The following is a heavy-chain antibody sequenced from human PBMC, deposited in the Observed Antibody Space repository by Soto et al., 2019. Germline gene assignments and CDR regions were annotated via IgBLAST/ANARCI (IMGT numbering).Heavy chain of an antibody. V-gene: IGHV3-30-3*01. D-gene: IGHD5-12*01. CDR1: GFTFSSYA. CDR3: ARTYSGYESDAFDI. CDR2: ISYDGSNK. Sequence: PGGSLRLSCAASGFTFSSYAMHWVRQAPGKGLEWVAVISYDGSNKYYADSVKGRFTISRDNSKNTLYLQMNSLRAEDMAVYYCARTYSGYESDAFDIWGQGTMVTVSS. J-gene: IGHJ3*02.